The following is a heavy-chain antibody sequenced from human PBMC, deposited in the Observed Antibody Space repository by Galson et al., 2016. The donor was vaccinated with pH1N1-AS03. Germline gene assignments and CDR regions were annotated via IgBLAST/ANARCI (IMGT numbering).Heavy chain of an antibody. J-gene: IGHJ4*02. V-gene: IGHV1-18*01. CDR3: ARDLRSDFGNSFVAGVQFGRY. CDR1: GYTFTNFG. Sequence: QSGAEVTKPGASVKVSCKASGYTFTNFGIIWVRQAPGQGLEWLGWISAYSGNTDYAQSLQGRVSMTTDPSTNTAYMELTSLTSDDAAIYYCARDLRSDFGNSFVAGVQFGRYWGQGTLVTVSS. CDR2: ISAYSGNT. D-gene: IGHD3-10*01.